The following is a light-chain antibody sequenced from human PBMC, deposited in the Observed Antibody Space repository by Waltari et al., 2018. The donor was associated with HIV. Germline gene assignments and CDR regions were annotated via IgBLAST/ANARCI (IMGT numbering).Light chain of an antibody. Sequence: QSALTQPASVSGSPGQSITISCTGTSSDIGGYDYVSWYQQHPGQAPKLIIYEVSIRPSGVSNRFSGSKSGSTASLTISGLQAEDEAVYYCSSYTTSSPLYVGFGGGTKLTVL. CDR1: SSDIGGYDY. CDR3: SSYTTSSPLYVG. CDR2: EVS. V-gene: IGLV2-14*01. J-gene: IGLJ2*01.